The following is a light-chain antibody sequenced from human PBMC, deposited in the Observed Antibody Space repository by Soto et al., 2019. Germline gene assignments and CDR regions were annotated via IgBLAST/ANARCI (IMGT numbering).Light chain of an antibody. CDR1: QSISSY. CDR3: QQSYSNPPT. Sequence: DIQMTQSPSSLSASVGDRVTITCRASQSISSYLNWYQQKPGKAPKVLIYAASNLQSGVPSRFSGSGSGTDFTLTISSLQPEDFAIYYCQQSYSNPPTFGQGTKVDIK. J-gene: IGKJ1*01. V-gene: IGKV1-39*01. CDR2: AAS.